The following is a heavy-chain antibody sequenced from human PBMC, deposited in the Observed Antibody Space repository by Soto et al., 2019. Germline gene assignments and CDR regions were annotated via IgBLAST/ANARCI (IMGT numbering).Heavy chain of an antibody. CDR3: AMSPPSGYWGYYFDY. J-gene: IGHJ4*02. D-gene: IGHD3-22*01. V-gene: IGHV1-69*02. CDR1: GGTFSSYT. Sequence: QVQLVQSGAEVKKPGSSVKVSCKASGGTFSSYTISWVRQAPGQGLEWMGRIIPLPGIANYAQKFQGRVTITADKSTSTAYMELSSLRSEDTAVYYCAMSPPSGYWGYYFDYWGQGTLVTVSS. CDR2: IIPLPGIA.